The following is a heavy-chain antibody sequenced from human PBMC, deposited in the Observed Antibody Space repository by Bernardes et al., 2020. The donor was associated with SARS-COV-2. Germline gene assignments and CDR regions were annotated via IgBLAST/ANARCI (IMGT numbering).Heavy chain of an antibody. Sequence: TLSLTCTVSGGSITSYYWSWIRQSPGKGLEWVGNIYYSGSTNYNPSLKSRVTISVDMSKNQFALTLSSVTAADTAVYYCARGFNGGSRGIDYLGQGSLVTGSS. D-gene: IGHD1-26*01. J-gene: IGHJ4*02. CDR3: ARGFNGGSRGIDY. CDR2: IYYSGST. CDR1: GGSITSYY. V-gene: IGHV4-59*01.